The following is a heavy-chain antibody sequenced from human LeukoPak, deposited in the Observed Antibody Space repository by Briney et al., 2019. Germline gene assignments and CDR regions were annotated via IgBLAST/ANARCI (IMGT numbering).Heavy chain of an antibody. Sequence: GGSLRLSCAASGFTFSSYSMNWVRQAPGKGLEWVSAISGSGGSTYYADSVKGRFTISRDNSKNTLYLQMNSLRAEDTAVYYCAKGQQLVPGDHWGQGTLVTVSS. CDR2: ISGSGGST. V-gene: IGHV3-23*01. CDR3: AKGQQLVPGDH. D-gene: IGHD6-13*01. CDR1: GFTFSSYS. J-gene: IGHJ4*02.